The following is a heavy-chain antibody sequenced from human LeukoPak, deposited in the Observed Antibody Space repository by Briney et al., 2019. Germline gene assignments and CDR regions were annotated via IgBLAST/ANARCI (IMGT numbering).Heavy chain of an antibody. D-gene: IGHD5-18*01. CDR3: ARDWSGVDTAMATDYYYYYYMDV. CDR2: IYTSGST. V-gene: IGHV4-4*07. CDR1: GGSISSYY. J-gene: IGHJ6*03. Sequence: PSETLSLTCTVSGGSISSYYWSWIRQPAGKGLEWIGRIYTSGSTNYNPSLKSRVTMSVDTSKNQFSLKLSSVTAADTAVYYCARDWSGVDTAMATDYYYYYYMDVWGKGTTVTVSS.